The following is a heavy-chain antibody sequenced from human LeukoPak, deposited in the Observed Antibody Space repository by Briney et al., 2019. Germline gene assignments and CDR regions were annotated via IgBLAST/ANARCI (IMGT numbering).Heavy chain of an antibody. D-gene: IGHD3-3*01. V-gene: IGHV4-39*01. CDR3: ASHTIFGVVKIQNWFDP. CDR1: GGSISSSSYY. Sequence: SETLSLTCTVSGGSISSSSYYWGWIRRPPGKGLEWSGSIYYSGSTYYNPSLKSRVTISVDTSKNQFSLKLSSVTAADTAVYYCASHTIFGVVKIQNWFDPWGQGTLVTVSS. J-gene: IGHJ5*02. CDR2: IYYSGST.